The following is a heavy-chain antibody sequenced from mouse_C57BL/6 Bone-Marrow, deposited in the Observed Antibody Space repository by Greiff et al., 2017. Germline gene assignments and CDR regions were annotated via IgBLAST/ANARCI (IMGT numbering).Heavy chain of an antibody. CDR3: ARGDYYGSPSFDY. V-gene: IGHV3-6*01. CDR2: ISYDGSN. J-gene: IGHJ2*01. CDR1: GYSITSCYY. D-gene: IGHD1-1*01. Sequence: EVKLMESGPGLVKPSPSLSLTCSVTGYSITSCYYWNWIRQFPGNKLEWMGYISYDGSNNYNPSLKNRISFTRDTSKNQFFLKLNSVTTEDTATYDCARGDYYGSPSFDYWGQGTTLTVSS.